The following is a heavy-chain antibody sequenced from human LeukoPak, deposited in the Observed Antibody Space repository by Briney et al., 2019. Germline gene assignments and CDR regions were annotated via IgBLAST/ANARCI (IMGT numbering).Heavy chain of an antibody. Sequence: GGSLRLSCAASGFSFSSYRMIWVRQAPGKGVEWVSSVSNSGYYIHYGDSVKGRFTICRDNSKNTLYLQMNCLRAEDTAVYYCARDYYGSGNYWGRSDAFDIWGQGTMVTVSS. CDR2: VSNSGYYI. D-gene: IGHD3-10*01. CDR1: GFSFSSYR. J-gene: IGHJ3*02. V-gene: IGHV3-21*01. CDR3: ARDYYGSGNYWGRSDAFDI.